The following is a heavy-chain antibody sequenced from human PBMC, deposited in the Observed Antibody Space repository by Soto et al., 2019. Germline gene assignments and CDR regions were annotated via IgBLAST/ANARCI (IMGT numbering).Heavy chain of an antibody. CDR1: GFTFSSYA. CDR3: ARMVRGVTAGGNY. V-gene: IGHV3-30-3*01. D-gene: IGHD3-10*01. Sequence: LRLSCAASGFTFSSYAMHWVRQAPGKGLEWVAVISYDGSNKYYADSVKGRFTISRDNSKNTLYLQMNSLRAEDTAVYYCARMVRGVTAGGNYWGQGTLVTVSS. CDR2: ISYDGSNK. J-gene: IGHJ4*02.